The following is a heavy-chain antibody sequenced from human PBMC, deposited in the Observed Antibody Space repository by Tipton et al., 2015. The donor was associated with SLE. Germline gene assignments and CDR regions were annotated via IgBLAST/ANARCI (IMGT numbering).Heavy chain of an antibody. J-gene: IGHJ4*02. Sequence: TLSLTCAVYGGSFSGYYWSWIRQPPGKGLEWIGEINHSGSTNYNPSLKSRVTISVDTSKNQFSLKLSSVTAADTAVYYCARALKNPWAARWGQGTLVTVSS. CDR3: ARALKNPWAAR. CDR2: INHSGST. V-gene: IGHV4-34*01. CDR1: GGSFSGYY. D-gene: IGHD5-18*01.